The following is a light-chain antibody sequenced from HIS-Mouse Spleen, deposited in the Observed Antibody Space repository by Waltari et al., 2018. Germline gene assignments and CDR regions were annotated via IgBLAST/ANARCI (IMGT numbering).Light chain of an antibody. J-gene: IGKJ4*01. Sequence: EIVLTQSPGTLSLSPGERATLACRASQSVSSSYLAWYQQKTGQAPRLLIYGASSSATGIPDRFSGSGSGTDFTLTISRLEPEDFAVYYCQQYGSSPPVTFGGGTKVEIK. CDR2: GAS. V-gene: IGKV3-20*01. CDR3: QQYGSSPPVT. CDR1: QSVSSSY.